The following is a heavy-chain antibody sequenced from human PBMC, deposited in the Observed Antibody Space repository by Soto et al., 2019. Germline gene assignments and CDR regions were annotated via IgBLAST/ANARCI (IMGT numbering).Heavy chain of an antibody. V-gene: IGHV3-72*01. J-gene: IGHJ4*02. D-gene: IGHD6-6*01. CDR3: VREGFVTLDY. CDR2: TRPQAQGYTT. Sequence: EVQLVESGGGLVQPGGSLRLSCAASGFSISDHYMDWVRQAPGTGLEWVGLTRPQAQGYTTEHAASVKGRFVISRDDSKNSLYLQMNSLKTEDTAVYYCVREGFVTLDYWGQGALVTVSS. CDR1: GFSISDHY.